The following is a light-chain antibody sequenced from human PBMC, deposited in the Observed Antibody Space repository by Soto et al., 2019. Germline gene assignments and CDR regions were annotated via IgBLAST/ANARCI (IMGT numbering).Light chain of an antibody. Sequence: QSVLTQPASVSGSPGQSITISCTGTSSDVGGYNYVSWYQQHPGKAPKLMIYDVSNRPSGVSNRFSGSKSGNTASLTISGLQAEDEADYYCSSYTSSSDGVVFGGGTKLTVL. J-gene: IGLJ2*01. V-gene: IGLV2-14*01. CDR2: DVS. CDR3: SSYTSSSDGVV. CDR1: SSDVGGYNY.